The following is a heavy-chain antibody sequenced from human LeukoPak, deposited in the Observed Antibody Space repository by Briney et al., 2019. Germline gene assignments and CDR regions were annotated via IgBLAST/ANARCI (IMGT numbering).Heavy chain of an antibody. Sequence: PSETLSLTCSVSGGSISSSSHYWGWIRQPPGKGLEWIGSIYYSGSTYYNPSLKSRVTISVDTSKNQFSLKLTSVTAADTAVYYCWRHSSLGSGYYYWGQGTLVTVSS. D-gene: IGHD3-3*01. CDR2: IYYSGST. J-gene: IGHJ4*02. V-gene: IGHV4-39*01. CDR1: GGSISSSSHY. CDR3: WRHSSLGSGYYY.